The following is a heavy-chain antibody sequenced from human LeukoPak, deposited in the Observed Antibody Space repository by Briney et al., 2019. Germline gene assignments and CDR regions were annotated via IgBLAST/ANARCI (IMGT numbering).Heavy chain of an antibody. CDR3: ARGRLDVGLEWLSNHHYYYYGMDV. CDR2: MNPNSGNT. CDR1: GYTFTGYY. D-gene: IGHD3-3*01. V-gene: IGHV1-8*02. J-gene: IGHJ6*02. Sequence: ASVKVSCKASGYTFTGYYMHWVRQAPGQGLEWMGWMNPNSGNTGYAQKFQGRVTMTRNTSISTAYMELSSLRSEDTAVYYCARGRLDVGLEWLSNHHYYYYGMDVWGQGTTVTVSS.